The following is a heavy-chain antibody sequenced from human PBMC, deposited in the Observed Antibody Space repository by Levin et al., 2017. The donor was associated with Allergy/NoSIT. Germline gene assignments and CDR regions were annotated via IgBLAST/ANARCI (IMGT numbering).Heavy chain of an antibody. CDR3: SRDLEPAKVGGDYAPNHLGYYYGMDV. J-gene: IGHJ6*02. V-gene: IGHV3-21*06. CDR2: VSVSSSYI. Sequence: GESLKISCAASGFTFSYYNMNWVRQAPGKGLEWVASVSVSSSYIYYADPVKGRFTISRHNAENSLYLQMTSLRAEDTAVYYCSRDLEPAKVGGDYAPNHLGYYYGMDVWGQGTTVTVSS. D-gene: IGHD4-17*01. CDR1: GFTFSYYN.